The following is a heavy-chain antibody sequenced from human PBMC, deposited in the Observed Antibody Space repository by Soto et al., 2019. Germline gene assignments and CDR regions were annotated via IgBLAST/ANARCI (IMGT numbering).Heavy chain of an antibody. V-gene: IGHV1-69*08. Sequence: QVQLVQSGAEVKKPGSSVKVSCKASGGTFSSYTISWVRQAPGQGLEWMGRIIPILGIANYAQKFQGRVTITADKATSTAYMELSSLRSEDTAVYYCARDSHYYGSGSYLYWGQRTLVTVSS. CDR1: GGTFSSYT. CDR3: ARDSHYYGSGSYLY. D-gene: IGHD3-10*01. J-gene: IGHJ4*02. CDR2: IIPILGIA.